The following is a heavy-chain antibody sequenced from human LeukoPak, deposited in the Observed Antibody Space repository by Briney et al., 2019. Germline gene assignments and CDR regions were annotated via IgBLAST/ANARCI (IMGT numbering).Heavy chain of an antibody. Sequence: GRSLRLSCAASGFTFSSYGIHWVRQAPGKGLEWVALISFDAKNIYYAESVKGRFTVSRDNSQNMVYLQLNSLRTEDSAVYHCASYDILTGYHAPFDYWGQGTLVTVSS. CDR1: GFTFSSYG. V-gene: IGHV3-30*03. D-gene: IGHD3-9*01. J-gene: IGHJ4*02. CDR2: ISFDAKNI. CDR3: ASYDILTGYHAPFDY.